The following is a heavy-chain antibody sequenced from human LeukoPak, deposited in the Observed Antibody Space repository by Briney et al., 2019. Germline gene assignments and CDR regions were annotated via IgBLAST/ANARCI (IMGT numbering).Heavy chain of an antibody. CDR1: GFTFSSYW. CDR2: INTDRSTT. CDR3: GRGDGA. V-gene: IGHV3-74*01. Sequence: PGGSLRLSCAVSGFTFSSYWMHWVRQAPGKGLVWVSRINTDRSTTTYADSVKGRFTISRDNAKNTVYLQMNSLRAEDTAVYYCGRGDGAGGQGTMVTVSS. J-gene: IGHJ3*01. D-gene: IGHD3-16*01.